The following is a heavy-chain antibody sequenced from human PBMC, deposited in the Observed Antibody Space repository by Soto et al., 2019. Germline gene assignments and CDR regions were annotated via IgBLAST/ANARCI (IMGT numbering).Heavy chain of an antibody. V-gene: IGHV4-34*01. CDR1: GGSFSGYY. CDR2: INHSGST. D-gene: IGHD3-16*02. CDR3: ARGLYDYVWGGYRVYNWFDP. J-gene: IGHJ5*02. Sequence: PSETLSLTCAVYGGSFSGYYWSWIRQPPGKGLEWIGEINHSGSTNYNPSLKSRVTISVDTSKNQFSLKLSSVTAADTAVYYCARGLYDYVWGGYRVYNWFDPWGQGTLVTVSS.